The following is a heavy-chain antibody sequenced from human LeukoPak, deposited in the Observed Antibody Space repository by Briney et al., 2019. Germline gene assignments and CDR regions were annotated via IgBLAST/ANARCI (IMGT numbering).Heavy chain of an antibody. CDR3: ARDQVDIVVVPAARWFDY. Sequence: ASVKVSCKASGYTFTSYGISWVRQAPGQGLEWMGWISAYNGNTNYAQKLQGRVTMTTDTSTSTAYMELRSLRSDDTAVYYCARDQVDIVVVPAARWFDYWGQGTLVTVSS. D-gene: IGHD2-2*03. CDR1: GYTFTSYG. J-gene: IGHJ4*02. V-gene: IGHV1-18*01. CDR2: ISAYNGNT.